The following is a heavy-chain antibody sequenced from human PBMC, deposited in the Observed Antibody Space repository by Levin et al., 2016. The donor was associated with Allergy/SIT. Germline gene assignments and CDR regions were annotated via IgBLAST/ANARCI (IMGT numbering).Heavy chain of an antibody. CDR3: AREIDDGGPLHEPLDH. Sequence: GESLKISCAASGFTFRIYWMNWVRQAPGKGLEWVANIKQDGSEKNYLDSVRGRFTISRDNAKKSLYLHMNSLRADDTAVYYCAREIDDGGPLHEPLDHWGQGTLVTVSS. V-gene: IGHV3-7*01. CDR2: IKQDGSEK. CDR1: GFTFRIYW. D-gene: IGHD4-23*01. J-gene: IGHJ4*02.